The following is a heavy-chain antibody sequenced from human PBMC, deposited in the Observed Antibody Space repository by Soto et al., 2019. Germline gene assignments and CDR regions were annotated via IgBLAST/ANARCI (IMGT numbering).Heavy chain of an antibody. CDR3: ARAVANSIYRRDA. Sequence: EVQLVESGGGLVQPGGSLRLSCAGSGFTFSNYWMHWVRQAPGKGLVWVSRINTDGSSTGYADAVKGRSTISRDNAKNTVYLQMNSLRAEDKAVYYCARAVANSIYRRDAWGQGTTVTVSS. CDR2: INTDGSST. CDR1: GFTFSNYW. V-gene: IGHV3-74*01. J-gene: IGHJ6*02. D-gene: IGHD4-4*01.